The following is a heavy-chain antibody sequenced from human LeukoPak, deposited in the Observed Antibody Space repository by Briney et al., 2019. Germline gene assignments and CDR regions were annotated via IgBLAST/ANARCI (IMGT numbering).Heavy chain of an antibody. CDR1: GGSISSYY. CDR2: INHSGST. CDR3: ASLTVGDFWSGYYRPSTNWFDP. V-gene: IGHV4-34*01. J-gene: IGHJ5*02. Sequence: SETLSLTCTVSGGSISSYYWSWIRQPPGKGLEWIGEINHSGSTNYNPSLKSRVTISVDTSKNQFSLKLSSVTAADTAVYYCASLTVGDFWSGYYRPSTNWFDPWGQGTLVTVSS. D-gene: IGHD3-3*01.